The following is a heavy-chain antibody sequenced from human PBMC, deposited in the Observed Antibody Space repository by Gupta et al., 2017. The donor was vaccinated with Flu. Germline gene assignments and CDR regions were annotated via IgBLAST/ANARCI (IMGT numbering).Heavy chain of an antibody. Sequence: QVQLQESGPGLVKPSETLSLTCAVAGYSISSGYYWGWLRQPPGKGLEWIGSIHHRGSTYYNLSLKSRVTISVDTSKNQFSLWLSSVTAADTAMYYCARDRFGFNNSPYLFEYWGQGTLVTVSS. V-gene: IGHV4-38-2*02. J-gene: IGHJ4*02. D-gene: IGHD3-10*01. CDR1: GYSISSGYY. CDR3: ARDRFGFNNSPYLFEY. CDR2: IHHRGST.